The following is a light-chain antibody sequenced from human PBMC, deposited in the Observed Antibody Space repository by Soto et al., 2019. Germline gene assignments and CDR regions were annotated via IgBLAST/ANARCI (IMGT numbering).Light chain of an antibody. CDR3: CSYAGSYTEV. V-gene: IGLV2-11*01. J-gene: IGLJ1*01. Sequence: QSALTQPRSVSGSPGQSVTISCTGTSSDVGGYNYVSWYQQHPGKAPKLMIYDVSKRPSGVPDRFSGSKSGNTASLTISGLQAGDEADYYCCSYAGSYTEVFGTGTKVTVL. CDR1: SSDVGGYNY. CDR2: DVS.